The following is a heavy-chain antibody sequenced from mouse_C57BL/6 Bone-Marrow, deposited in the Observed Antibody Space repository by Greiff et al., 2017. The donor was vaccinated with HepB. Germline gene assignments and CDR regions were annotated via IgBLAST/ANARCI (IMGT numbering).Heavy chain of an antibody. CDR3: ARSALDSSGYNWFAY. Sequence: QVQLQQPGTELVKPGASVKLSCKASGYTFTSYWMHWVKQRPGQGLEWIGNINPSNGGTNYNEKFKSKATLTVDKSSSTAYMQLSSLTSEDSAVYYCARSALDSSGYNWFAYWGQGTLVTVSA. D-gene: IGHD3-2*02. CDR1: GYTFTSYW. V-gene: IGHV1-53*01. J-gene: IGHJ3*01. CDR2: INPSNGGT.